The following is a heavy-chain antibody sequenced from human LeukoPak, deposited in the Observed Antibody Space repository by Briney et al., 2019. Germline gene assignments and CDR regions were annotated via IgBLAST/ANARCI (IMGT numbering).Heavy chain of an antibody. CDR1: GGSISSYY. D-gene: IGHD1-20*01. CDR3: ARAIKNNWNYYYYYYMDV. Sequence: TETLSLTCTVSGGSISSYYWSWIRQPPGKGLEWIGYIYTSGSTNYNPSLKSRVTISVDTSKDQFSLKLSPVTAADTAVYYCARAIKNNWNYYYYYYMDVWGKGTTVTVSS. V-gene: IGHV4-4*09. J-gene: IGHJ6*03. CDR2: IYTSGST.